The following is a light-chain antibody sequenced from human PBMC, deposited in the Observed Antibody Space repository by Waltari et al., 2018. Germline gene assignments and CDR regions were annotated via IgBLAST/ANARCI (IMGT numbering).Light chain of an antibody. CDR2: ATS. CDR3: HQYYLTPWT. V-gene: IGKV1-39*01. CDR1: ENIGSY. Sequence: DIQMTQSPSSLSASIGDRVTITCRASENIGSYLNWYQQRTGEAPKLLIYATSTLQTEVPSRFSGSGSRTDFTLTISNLQPEDAALYFCHQYYLTPWTFGQGTKLEIK. J-gene: IGKJ1*01.